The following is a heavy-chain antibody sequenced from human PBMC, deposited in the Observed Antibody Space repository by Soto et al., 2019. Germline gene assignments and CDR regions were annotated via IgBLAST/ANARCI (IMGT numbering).Heavy chain of an antibody. CDR2: IYYSGTT. D-gene: IGHD3-22*01. J-gene: IGHJ4*02. Sequence: SETLSLTCTVSGGSISSGGYYWSWIRQHPGKGLEWIGYIYYSGTTYYNPSLESRVIISLDMSKDQLSLKLSSVTAADAAVYYCARDSGSSGYYFDSWGPGTLVTVSS. CDR3: ARDSGSSGYYFDS. V-gene: IGHV4-31*03. CDR1: GGSISSGGYY.